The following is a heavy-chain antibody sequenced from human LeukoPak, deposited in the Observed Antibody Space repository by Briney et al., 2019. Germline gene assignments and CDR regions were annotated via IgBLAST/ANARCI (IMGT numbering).Heavy chain of an antibody. CDR3: ARGAVARTGDAFDI. CDR1: GFTFDDHG. Sequence: GGSLRVSCAASGFTFDDHGMSWVRQAPGKGLEWVSSITSSSIHTFYADSVRGRFTISRDNAKNSLYLQMNSLRAEDTAVYYCARGAVARTGDAFDIWGQGTMVTVSS. V-gene: IGHV3-21*01. CDR2: ITSSSIHT. J-gene: IGHJ3*02. D-gene: IGHD6-19*01.